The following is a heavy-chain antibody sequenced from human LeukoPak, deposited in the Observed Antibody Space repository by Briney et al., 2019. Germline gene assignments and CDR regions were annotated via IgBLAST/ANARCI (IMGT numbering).Heavy chain of an antibody. CDR1: GFTFSSYA. CDR2: ISGSGGST. J-gene: IGHJ4*02. Sequence: GGSLRLSCAASGFTFSSYAMSWVRQAPGKGLEWVSAISGSGGSTYYADSVKGRFTISRDNSKNTLYLQMNSPKIEDTAVYYCTRGGADYGDYDRFFAYWGQGTLVTVSS. D-gene: IGHD4-17*01. CDR3: TRGGADYGDYDRFFAY. V-gene: IGHV3-23*01.